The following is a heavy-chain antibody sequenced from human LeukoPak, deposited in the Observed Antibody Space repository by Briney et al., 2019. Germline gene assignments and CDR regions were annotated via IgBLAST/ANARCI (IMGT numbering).Heavy chain of an antibody. CDR3: ARGDGYNSALDL. D-gene: IGHD5-24*01. J-gene: IGHJ2*01. CDR2: IDT. CDR1: GYIFTSYW. V-gene: IGHV5-51*01. Sequence: GESLQISCKGSGYIFTSYWIGWVRQMPGKGLEWMGIIDTRYSPSFQGQVTISADKSISTAYLQWSSLKASDTAMYYCARGDGYNSALDLWGRGTLVTVSS.